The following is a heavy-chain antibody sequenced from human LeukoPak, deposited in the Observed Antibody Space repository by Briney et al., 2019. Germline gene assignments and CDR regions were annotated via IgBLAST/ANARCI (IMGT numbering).Heavy chain of an antibody. V-gene: IGHV1-2*02. CDR1: GYTFTGYC. Sequence: ASVKVSCKASGYTFTGYCMHWVRQAPGQGLEWMGWINPNSGGTNYAQKFQGRVTMTRDTSISTAYMELSRLRSDDTAVYNCARLWFGESNWDYWGQGTLVTVSS. CDR3: ARLWFGESNWDY. J-gene: IGHJ4*02. D-gene: IGHD3-10*01. CDR2: INPNSGGT.